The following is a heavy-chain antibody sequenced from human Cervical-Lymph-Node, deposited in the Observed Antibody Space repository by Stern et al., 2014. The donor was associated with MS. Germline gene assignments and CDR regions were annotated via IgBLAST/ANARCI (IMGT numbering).Heavy chain of an antibody. CDR2: FIPGADRT. CDR1: GYAFTSYY. CDR3: ARDRLNRPLYGTRGKAGFDY. Sequence: HVQLVQSGAEVKNPGASVKVSCKASGYAFTSYYIHWVRQAPGQGLEWMAMFIPGADRTTYAQRFQGRVTVTRDTSTSTVYMALTSLGSEDTAVYYCARDRLNRPLYGTRGKAGFDYWGQGTPVTVSS. V-gene: IGHV1-46*03. D-gene: IGHD2-8*02. J-gene: IGHJ4*02.